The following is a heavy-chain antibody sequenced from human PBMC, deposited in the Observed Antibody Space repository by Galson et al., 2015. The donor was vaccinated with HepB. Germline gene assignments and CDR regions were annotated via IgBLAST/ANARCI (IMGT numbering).Heavy chain of an antibody. J-gene: IGHJ4*02. CDR1: GFTFSNAW. V-gene: IGHV3-15*01. CDR3: TTDLEVTTGGDYFDY. CDR2: IKSKTDGGTT. Sequence: SLRLSCAASGFTFSNAWMSWVRQAPGKGLEWVGRIKSKTDGGTTDYAAPVKGRFTISRDDSKNTLYLQMNSLKTEDTAVYYCTTDLEVTTGGDYFDYWGQGTLVTVSS. D-gene: IGHD4-17*01.